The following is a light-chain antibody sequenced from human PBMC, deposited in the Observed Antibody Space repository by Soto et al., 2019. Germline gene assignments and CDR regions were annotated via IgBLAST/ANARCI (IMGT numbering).Light chain of an antibody. CDR1: QSVLYSSNNKNN. CDR3: QQYYSTPWT. V-gene: IGKV4-1*01. J-gene: IGKJ1*01. Sequence: DIVMTQSPDSLAVSLGERATINCKSSQSVLYSSNNKNNLAWYQQKPGQPPKLLIYWASSRESGVPVRFSGSGSGTDFTLAISSLQAEDVAIYYCQQYYSTPWTFGQGTKVDNK. CDR2: WAS.